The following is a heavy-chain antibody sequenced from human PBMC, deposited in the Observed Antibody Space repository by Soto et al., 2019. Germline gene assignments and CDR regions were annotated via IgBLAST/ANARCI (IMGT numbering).Heavy chain of an antibody. J-gene: IGHJ4*02. D-gene: IGHD6-13*01. CDR2: IKQDGSEK. CDR3: ARYTFGQQLNY. V-gene: IGHV3-7*05. Sequence: GGSLRLSCAASGFSLRSYWMSWVRQAPGKGLEWVANIKQDGSEKYYVDSVKGRFTISRDNAKNSLYLQMNSLRAEDTAVYYCARYTFGQQLNYWGQGTLVTVSS. CDR1: GFSLRSYW.